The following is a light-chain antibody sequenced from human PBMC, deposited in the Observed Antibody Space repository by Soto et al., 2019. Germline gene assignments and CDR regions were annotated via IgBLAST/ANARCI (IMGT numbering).Light chain of an antibody. CDR2: GAS. CDR3: QQNYNTLIT. J-gene: IGKJ5*01. V-gene: IGKV1-8*01. CDR1: QGISSY. Sequence: AIRMTQSPSSLSASTGDRVTITCRASQGISSYLAWYQQKPGKAPKLLIYGASSLQSGVPSRFSGSGSGTDFTLTISSLQPEDFTTYYCQQNYNTLITFGQGTRLEIK.